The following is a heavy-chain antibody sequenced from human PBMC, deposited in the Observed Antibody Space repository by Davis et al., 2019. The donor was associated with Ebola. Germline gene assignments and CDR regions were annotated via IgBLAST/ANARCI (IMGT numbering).Heavy chain of an antibody. CDR1: GGSISSYY. CDR3: AREIRTMVQGVRRSGCDY. Sequence: MPSETLSLTCTVPGGSISSYYWSWIRQPPGKGLEWIGYSYYSGSTNYNPSLKSRVTISVDTSKNQFSLKLSSVTAADTAVYYCAREIRTMVQGVRRSGCDYGGQGTLVTVSS. V-gene: IGHV4-59*01. J-gene: IGHJ4*02. CDR2: SYYSGST. D-gene: IGHD3-10*01.